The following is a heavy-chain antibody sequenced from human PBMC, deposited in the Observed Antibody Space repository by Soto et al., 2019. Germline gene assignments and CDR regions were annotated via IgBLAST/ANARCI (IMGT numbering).Heavy chain of an antibody. CDR3: ARDSVATDY. D-gene: IGHD5-12*01. V-gene: IGHV4-59*01. CDR1: GGSISSYY. CDR2: IYYSGST. Sequence: SETLSLTCTVSGGSISSYYWSWIRQPPGKGLEWIGYIYYSGSTNYNPSLKSRVTISVDTSKNQFSLKLSSVTAADTAVYYCARDSVATDYWGQGTLVTVSS. J-gene: IGHJ4*02.